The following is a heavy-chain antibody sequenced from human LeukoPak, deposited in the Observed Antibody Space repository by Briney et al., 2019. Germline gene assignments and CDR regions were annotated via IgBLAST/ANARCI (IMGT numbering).Heavy chain of an antibody. J-gene: IGHJ1*01. Sequence: GGSLRLSCAASGFTFSSYAMSWVRQAPGKGLEWVSAISGSGGSTYYADSVKGRFTISRDNSKNTLYLQMNSLRAEDTAVYFCARGPFAYYENAGYYFEYLQHWGQGTQVTVSS. CDR3: ARGPFAYYENAGYYFEYLQH. CDR1: GFTFSSYA. V-gene: IGHV3-23*01. D-gene: IGHD3-22*01. CDR2: ISGSGGST.